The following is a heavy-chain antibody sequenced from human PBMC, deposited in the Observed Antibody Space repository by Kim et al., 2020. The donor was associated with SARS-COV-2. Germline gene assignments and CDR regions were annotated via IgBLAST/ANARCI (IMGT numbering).Heavy chain of an antibody. Sequence: GGSLRLSCAASGFTFSDYSMTWVRQAPGKGLEWVSLISNGIYIKYADSVKGRLTISRDNAKNSLYLQMNNLRAEDTAVYYCARARGNWFDPWGQGTLVTVSS. J-gene: IGHJ5*02. V-gene: IGHV3-21*01. CDR3: ARARGNWFDP. CDR2: ISNGIYI. CDR1: GFTFSDYS.